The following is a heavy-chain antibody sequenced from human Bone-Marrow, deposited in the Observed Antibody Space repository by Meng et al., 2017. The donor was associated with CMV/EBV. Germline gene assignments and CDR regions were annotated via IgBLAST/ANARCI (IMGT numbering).Heavy chain of an antibody. CDR3: ARVNCYYDFWSGYYTEYAFDI. J-gene: IGHJ3*02. D-gene: IGHD3-3*01. V-gene: IGHV4-30-4*08. Sequence: SETLSLTCTVSGGSISTGDYYWSWIRQPPGKGLEWIGYISYSGSTYYNPSLKSRVAISVDTSKSQFSLKLSSVTAADTAIYYCARVNCYYDFWSGYYTEYAFDIWGQGTRVTGSS. CDR2: ISYSGST. CDR1: GGSISTGDYY.